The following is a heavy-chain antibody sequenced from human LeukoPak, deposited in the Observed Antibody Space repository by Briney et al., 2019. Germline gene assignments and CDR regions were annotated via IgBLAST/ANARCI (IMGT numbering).Heavy chain of an antibody. V-gene: IGHV6-1*01. D-gene: IGHD6-19*01. CDR1: GDSVSSNSAA. J-gene: IGHJ3*02. Sequence: SQTLSLTCAISGDSVSSNSAAWNWIRQSPSRGLEWLGRTYYRSKWYNDYAVSVKSRITINPDTSKNQFSLQLNSVTPEDTAVYYCARRFRRPLLRIAVAGTTEGHAFDIWGQGTMVTVSS. CDR2: TYYRSKWYN. CDR3: ARRFRRPLLRIAVAGTTEGHAFDI.